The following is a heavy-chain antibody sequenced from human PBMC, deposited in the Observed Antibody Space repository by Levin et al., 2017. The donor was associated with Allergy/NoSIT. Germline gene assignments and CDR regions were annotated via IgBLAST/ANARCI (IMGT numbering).Heavy chain of an antibody. Sequence: SETLSLTCAVYGGSFSGYYWSWIRQPPGKGLEWIGEINHSGSTNYNPSLKSRVTISVDTSKNQFSLKLSSVTAADTAVYYCARRYSSSWYNYWGQGTLVTVSS. CDR3: ARRYSSSWYNY. J-gene: IGHJ4*02. D-gene: IGHD6-13*01. V-gene: IGHV4-34*01. CDR2: INHSGST. CDR1: GGSFSGYY.